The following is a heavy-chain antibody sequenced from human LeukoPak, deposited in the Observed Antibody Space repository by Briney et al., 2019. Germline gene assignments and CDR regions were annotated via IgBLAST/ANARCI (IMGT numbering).Heavy chain of an antibody. CDR2: IKQDGSEK. CDR3: AREAGSCYTTTCSYYYYMDV. V-gene: IGHV3-7*01. J-gene: IGHJ6*03. D-gene: IGHD2-2*01. Sequence: PGGSLRLSCAASGFTLSSYWMSWVRQAPGKGLEWVANIKQDGSEKYYVDSVKGRFTISRDNAKNSLYLQMNSLRAEDTAVYYCAREAGSCYTTTCSYYYYMDVWGKGTTVTVSS. CDR1: GFTLSSYW.